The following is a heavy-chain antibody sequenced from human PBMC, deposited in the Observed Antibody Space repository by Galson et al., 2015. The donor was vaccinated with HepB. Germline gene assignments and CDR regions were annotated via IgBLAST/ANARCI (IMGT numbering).Heavy chain of an antibody. D-gene: IGHD3-16*02. CDR1: GFTFNGYG. Sequence: SLRLSCAASGFTFNGYGMSWVRQAPGKGLGWVSSISTSSSYIYYADSVKGRFTISRDNAKSSVYLQMNSLRAEDTAVYYCARDWAVMVPDYWGQGTLVTVSS. CDR3: ARDWAVMVPDY. J-gene: IGHJ4*02. CDR2: ISTSSSYI. V-gene: IGHV3-21*01.